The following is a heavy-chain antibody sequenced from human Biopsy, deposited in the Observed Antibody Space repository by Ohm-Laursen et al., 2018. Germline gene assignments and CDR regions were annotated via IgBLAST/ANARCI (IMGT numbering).Heavy chain of an antibody. J-gene: IGHJ3*02. D-gene: IGHD3-22*01. CDR3: GRREVVITHDAFDT. CDR1: GGSISSYY. Sequence: TLSLTCTVSGGSISSYYWTWIRQPPGKGLEWIGDVYYSGSTNRNPSLKSRVTILVGTSKNQFSLKLNSVTAADTAVYYCGRREVVITHDAFDTWGQGTMVTVSS. CDR2: VYYSGST. V-gene: IGHV4-59*08.